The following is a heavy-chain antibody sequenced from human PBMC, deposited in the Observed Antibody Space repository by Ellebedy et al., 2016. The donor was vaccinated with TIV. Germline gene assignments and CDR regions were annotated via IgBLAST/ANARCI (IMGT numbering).Heavy chain of an antibody. CDR1: GGSFSGYY. Sequence: SETLSLXXAVYGGSFSGYYWSWIRQPPGKGLEWIGEINHSGRTNYNPSLKSRVTISVDTSKNQFSLKLSSVTAADTAVYYCARGTMVRGVIREPWGQGTLVTVSS. V-gene: IGHV4-34*01. J-gene: IGHJ4*02. CDR2: INHSGRT. CDR3: ARGTMVRGVIREP. D-gene: IGHD3-10*01.